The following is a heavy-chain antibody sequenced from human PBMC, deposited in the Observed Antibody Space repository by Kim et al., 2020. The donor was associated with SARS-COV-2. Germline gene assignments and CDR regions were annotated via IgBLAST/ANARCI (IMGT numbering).Heavy chain of an antibody. CDR1: GYRFSSDW. CDR2: IYPGDSGT. Sequence: GESLKISCKALGYRFSSDWIGWVRQRPGKGLEWMRIIYPGDSGTRYSPSFQGQVTISADTSVNTAYLQWRSLKASDTAIYFCARLEQQKLFDYWGQGTLVTVSS. V-gene: IGHV5-51*01. CDR3: ARLEQQKLFDY. D-gene: IGHD6-13*01. J-gene: IGHJ4*02.